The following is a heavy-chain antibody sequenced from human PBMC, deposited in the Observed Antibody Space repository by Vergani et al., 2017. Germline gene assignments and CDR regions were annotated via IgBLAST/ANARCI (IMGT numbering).Heavy chain of an antibody. CDR2: ISWNSGSI. V-gene: IGHV3-9*01. CDR1: GFTFDDYA. CDR3: AKDIGVGQWERLFDY. Sequence: EVQLVESGGGLVQPGRSLRLSCAASGFTFDDYAMHWVRQAPGKGLEWVSGISWNSGSIGYADSVQGRFTISRDNAKNSLYLQMNSLRAEDTALYYCAKDIGVGQWERLFDYWGQGTLVTVSS. D-gene: IGHD1-26*01. J-gene: IGHJ4*02.